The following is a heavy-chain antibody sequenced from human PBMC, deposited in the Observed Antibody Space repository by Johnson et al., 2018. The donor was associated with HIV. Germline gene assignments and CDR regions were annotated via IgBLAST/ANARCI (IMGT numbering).Heavy chain of an antibody. Sequence: HVQLVESGGGVVQPGGSLTLSCAASGFVFSDYVMHWVRQAPGKGLDWVSIIYSGGTVYYADSVKDRFTVSRDDSRNTVFLQMNSLRAEDTAVYYCARHTGYDAFDIWGQGTMVTVSS. CDR1: GFVFSDYV. CDR3: ARHTGYDAFDI. J-gene: IGHJ3*02. D-gene: IGHD2-21*01. CDR2: IYSGGTV. V-gene: IGHV3-NL1*01.